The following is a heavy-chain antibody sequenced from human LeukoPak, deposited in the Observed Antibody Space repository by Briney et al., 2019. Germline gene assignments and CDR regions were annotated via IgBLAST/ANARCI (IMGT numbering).Heavy chain of an antibody. CDR1: GFTFSMSW. D-gene: IGHD6-19*01. CDR3: AKDTVNSGSSY. CDR2: INGHGSEI. Sequence: PGGSLRLSCAASGFTFSMSWMTWVRQAPGKGLEWVASINGHGSEIHYVDSVKGRFTISRDNSKNTLYLQMNSLRAADTAVYYCAKDTVNSGSSYWGQGTLVTVSS. V-gene: IGHV3-7*03. J-gene: IGHJ4*02.